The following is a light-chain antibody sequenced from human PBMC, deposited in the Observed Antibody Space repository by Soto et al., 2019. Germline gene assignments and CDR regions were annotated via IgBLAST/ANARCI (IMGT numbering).Light chain of an antibody. Sequence: DIQMTQSPSTLSASVGDRVTITCRASQSISIWLAWYQQKPGEAPKLLMYEASSLESGVPSRFSGSGSGTEFTLTITSLQPDDFATYYCQQYETYRSFGQGTRVEVK. CDR2: EAS. CDR3: QQYETYRS. V-gene: IGKV1-5*03. CDR1: QSISIW. J-gene: IGKJ1*01.